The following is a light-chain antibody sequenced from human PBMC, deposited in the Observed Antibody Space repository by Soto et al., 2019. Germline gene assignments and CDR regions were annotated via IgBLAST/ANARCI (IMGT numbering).Light chain of an antibody. V-gene: IGKV3-15*01. J-gene: IGKJ2*01. CDR3: QQYDNWPPYT. CDR1: QSVSSY. CDR2: DAY. Sequence: EIVLTQSPATLSLSPGERATLSCRASQSVSSYLAWYQQKSGLPPRLLIYDAYLRATGVPARFSGRGSGTEFTLTITSLQSEDFATYYCQQYDNWPPYTFGPGTQLEI.